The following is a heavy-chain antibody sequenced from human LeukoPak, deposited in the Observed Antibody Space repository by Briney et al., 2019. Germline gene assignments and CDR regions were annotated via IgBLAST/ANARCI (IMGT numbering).Heavy chain of an antibody. Sequence: ASVKVSCKASEYTFNGYYIYWVRQAPGQGLEWMGWIDPYSGGTKSEQKFEGRVTLTRDTSISTAYMELHTLRSDDTAVYYCARDSDAELGPVWDDTSGDEYWGQGTLVSVSP. CDR1: EYTFNGYY. D-gene: IGHD3-22*01. V-gene: IGHV1-2*02. CDR2: IDPYSGGT. J-gene: IGHJ4*02. CDR3: ARDSDAELGPVWDDTSGDEY.